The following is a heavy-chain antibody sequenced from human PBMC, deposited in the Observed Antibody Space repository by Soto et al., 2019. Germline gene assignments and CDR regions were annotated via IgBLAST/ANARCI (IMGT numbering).Heavy chain of an antibody. CDR1: GYTFTSYY. Sequence: ASVKVSCKASGYTFTSYYMHWVRQAPGQGLEWIGIINPSGGSTSYAQKFQGRVTMTRDTSTSTVYMELSSLRSEDTAVYYCARIYCISTSCYSLNGMDVWGQGTTVTVS. CDR2: INPSGGST. J-gene: IGHJ6*02. CDR3: ARIYCISTSCYSLNGMDV. D-gene: IGHD2-2*01. V-gene: IGHV1-46*01.